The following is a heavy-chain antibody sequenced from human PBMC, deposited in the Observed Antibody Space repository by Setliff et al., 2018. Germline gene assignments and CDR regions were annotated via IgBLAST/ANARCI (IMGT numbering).Heavy chain of an antibody. CDR2: IQHDGENK. D-gene: IGHD3-16*01. CDR3: ANSRVTNFRGHLYLPRGLDV. CDR1: GFSFESHG. Sequence: GESLKISCAASGFSFESHGMHWVRQAPGKGLEWVAFIQHDGENKFYADSVKGRLTVSRDNSKNTLYLEMAGLRPEDTAVYYCANSRVTNFRGHLYLPRGLDVWGQGTTVTVSS. J-gene: IGHJ6*02. V-gene: IGHV3-30*02.